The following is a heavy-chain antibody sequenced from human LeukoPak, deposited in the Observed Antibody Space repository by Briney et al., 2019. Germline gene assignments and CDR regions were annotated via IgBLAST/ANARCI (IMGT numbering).Heavy chain of an antibody. J-gene: IGHJ5*02. CDR3: ATDGIWNDVGFWLDP. Sequence: ASVKLSYKVSGYTVTQLSMHWVREAPGKGLEWMGGFDPEDGETIYAQKFQGRVTMTEDTSTDTAYMELSSLRSEDTAVYYCATDGIWNDVGFWLDPGGQGTLVTVSS. CDR2: FDPEDGET. D-gene: IGHD1-1*01. V-gene: IGHV1-24*01. CDR1: GYTVTQLS.